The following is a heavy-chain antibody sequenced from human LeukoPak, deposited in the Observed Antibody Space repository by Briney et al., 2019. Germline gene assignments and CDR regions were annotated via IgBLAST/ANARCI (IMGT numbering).Heavy chain of an antibody. D-gene: IGHD6-19*01. J-gene: IGHJ4*02. CDR2: ISYSGTT. Sequence: PSETLSLTCTVSGGSISSYYWSWIRQPPGKGLEWIGFISYSGTTNYNPSLKSRVTISVDTSKNQFSLKLSSVTAADTAVYYCARCIAVAGAFDYWGQGTLVTVSS. CDR1: GGSISSYY. V-gene: IGHV4-59*01. CDR3: ARCIAVAGAFDY.